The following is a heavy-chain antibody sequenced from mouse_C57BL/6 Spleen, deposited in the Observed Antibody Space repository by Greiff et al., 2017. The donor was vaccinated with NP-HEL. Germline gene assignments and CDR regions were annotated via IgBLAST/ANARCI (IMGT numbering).Heavy chain of an antibody. CDR2: IYPGSGST. CDR1: GYTFTSYW. CDR3: ARGDSSGYDFDY. D-gene: IGHD3-2*02. V-gene: IGHV1-55*01. Sequence: VKLQQPGAELVKPGASVKMSCKASGYTFTSYWITWVKQRPGQGLEWIGDIYPGSGSTNYNEKFKSKATLTVDTSSSTAYMQLSSLTSEDSAVYYCARGDSSGYDFDYWGQGTTLTVSS. J-gene: IGHJ2*01.